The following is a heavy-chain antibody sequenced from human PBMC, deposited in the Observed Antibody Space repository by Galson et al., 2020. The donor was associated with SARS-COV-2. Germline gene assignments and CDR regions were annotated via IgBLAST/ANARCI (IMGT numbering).Heavy chain of an antibody. CDR1: GFTFSSYA. Sequence: GGSLRLSCAASGFTFSSYAMHWVRQAPGKGLEWVAVISYDGSNKYYADSVKGRFTISRDNSKNTLYLQMSSLRAEDTAVYYCARSSCSGGSCYRDAFDIWGQGTMVTVSS. D-gene: IGHD2-15*01. CDR3: ARSSCSGGSCYRDAFDI. J-gene: IGHJ3*02. CDR2: ISYDGSNK. V-gene: IGHV3-30-3*01.